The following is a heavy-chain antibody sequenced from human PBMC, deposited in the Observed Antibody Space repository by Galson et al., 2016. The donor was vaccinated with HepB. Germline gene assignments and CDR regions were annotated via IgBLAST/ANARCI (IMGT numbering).Heavy chain of an antibody. CDR1: GFTFSNYA. CDR2: ISSYTGTT. J-gene: IGHJ5*02. D-gene: IGHD3-9*01. Sequence: SLRLSCAASGFTFSNYAMSWVRQAPGKGLEWVSVISSYTGTTDYADSVKGRFTISRDNSKNTLFLQMNSLRAEDTAIYYCATQLGRGFFDWLLYADLWGQGTLVTVSS. CDR3: ATQLGRGFFDWLLYADL. V-gene: IGHV3-23*01.